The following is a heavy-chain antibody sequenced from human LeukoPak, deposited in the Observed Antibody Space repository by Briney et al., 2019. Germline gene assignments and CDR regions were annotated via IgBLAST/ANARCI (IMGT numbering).Heavy chain of an antibody. Sequence: GGSLRLSCAASGFTFSSYAMSWVRQAPGKGLEWVSDISGSGGSTYYADSVKGRFTISRDNSKNTLYLQMNSLRAEDTAVYYCAKDPPGYSSGWYMYYFDYWGQGTLVTVSS. CDR2: ISGSGGST. V-gene: IGHV3-23*01. CDR3: AKDPPGYSSGWYMYYFDY. CDR1: GFTFSSYA. J-gene: IGHJ4*02. D-gene: IGHD6-19*01.